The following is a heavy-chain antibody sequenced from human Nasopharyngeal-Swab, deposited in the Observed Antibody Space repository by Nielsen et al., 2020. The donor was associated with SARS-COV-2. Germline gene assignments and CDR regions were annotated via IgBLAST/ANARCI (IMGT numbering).Heavy chain of an antibody. J-gene: IGHJ4*02. D-gene: IGHD6-19*01. CDR2: FDPEDGET. CDR1: GYTLTELS. CDR3: ATPIKPLAEIKY. V-gene: IGHV1-24*01. Sequence: ASVKVSCKVSGYTLTELSMHWMRQAPGKGLEWMGGFDPEDGETIYAQKFQGRVTMTEDTSTDTAYMELSSLRSEDTAVYYCATPIKPLAEIKYWGQGTLVTVSS.